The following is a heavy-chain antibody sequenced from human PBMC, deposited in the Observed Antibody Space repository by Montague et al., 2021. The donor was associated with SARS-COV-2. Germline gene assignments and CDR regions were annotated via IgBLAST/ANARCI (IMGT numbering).Heavy chain of an antibody. D-gene: IGHD2-8*01. CDR1: GGSISGYY. V-gene: IGHV4-59*01. Sequence: SETLSLTCTVSGGSISGYYWSWIRQSPGKGLEWIGYIYYSGSTKYNPFLEGRVTVSVNRSKNQVSLKLSSVTPADTAVYYCARLLRSCSNGVCRTYYYYAMDVWDQGTTVTVSS. J-gene: IGHJ6*02. CDR2: IYYSGST. CDR3: ARLLRSCSNGVCRTYYYYAMDV.